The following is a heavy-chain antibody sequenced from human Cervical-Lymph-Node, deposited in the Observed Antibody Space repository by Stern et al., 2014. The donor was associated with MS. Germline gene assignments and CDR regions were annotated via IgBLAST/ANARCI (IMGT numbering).Heavy chain of an antibody. CDR3: VRDLDGGAHFDN. V-gene: IGHV3-74*01. Sequence: EVQLVESGGGLVQPGGSLRLSCAASGFTFSTYWMHWVRQAPGKGLVWVSRIDRGWIYTSYADSVKGRFTISRGNAKNTPHLQMNSLRAEDTALYYCVRDLDGGAHFDNWGQGALVTVSS. J-gene: IGHJ4*02. D-gene: IGHD3-16*01. CDR2: IDRGWIYT. CDR1: GFTFSTYW.